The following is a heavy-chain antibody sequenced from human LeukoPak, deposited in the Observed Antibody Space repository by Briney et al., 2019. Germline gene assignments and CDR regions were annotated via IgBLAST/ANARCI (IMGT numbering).Heavy chain of an antibody. D-gene: IGHD4-17*01. CDR3: AKSGLGDYALDY. J-gene: IGHJ4*02. CDR2: ISGSGGST. Sequence: GGSLRLSCAASGLTVRTNSMSWVRQAPGKGLEWVSAISGSGGSTYYADSVKGRFTISRDNSKNTLYLQMNSLRAEDTAVYYCAKSGLGDYALDYWGQGTLVTVSS. CDR1: GLTVRTNS. V-gene: IGHV3-23*01.